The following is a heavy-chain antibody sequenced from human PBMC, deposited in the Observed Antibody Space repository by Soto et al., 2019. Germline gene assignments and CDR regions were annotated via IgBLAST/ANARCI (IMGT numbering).Heavy chain of an antibody. V-gene: IGHV3-7*01. Sequence: LRLSCAASGFTFSNYWMNWVRQAPGKGLEWVVNIKQDGSEKYFVDSVKGRFTISRDNAKNSLYLQMNSLRAEDTAVYYCARDLGRTAAGYYYYAMDVWGQGTTVTAP. CDR1: GFTFSNYW. CDR3: ARDLGRTAAGYYYYAMDV. J-gene: IGHJ6*02. CDR2: IKQDGSEK. D-gene: IGHD2-2*01.